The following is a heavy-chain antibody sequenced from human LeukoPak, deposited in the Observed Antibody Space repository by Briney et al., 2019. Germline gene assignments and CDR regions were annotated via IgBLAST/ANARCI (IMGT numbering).Heavy chain of an antibody. CDR1: GFTFRNYW. CDR3: AREGGLNTNFDF. CDR2: TKQGGSAE. Sequence: GGSLRLSCAVSGFTFRNYWMGWVRQAPGKGLEWVANTKQGGSAEYYADSVRGRFTTSSDNANNFLYLQMNSLRAEDTAVYYCAREGGLNTNFDFWGEGTLVTVSS. V-gene: IGHV3-7*01. D-gene: IGHD5-12*01. J-gene: IGHJ4*02.